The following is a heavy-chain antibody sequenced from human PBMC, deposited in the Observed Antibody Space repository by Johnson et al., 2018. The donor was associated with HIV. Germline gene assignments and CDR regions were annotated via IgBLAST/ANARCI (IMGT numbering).Heavy chain of an antibody. J-gene: IGHJ3*02. Sequence: VQLVESGGGVVQPGRSLRLSCAASGFTFSSYWMSWVRQAPGKGLEWVANIKQDGSKKYLVDSVKGRFTISRDNAKNSLYLQMDSLRAEDTALYYCARPYDDYVYGAFDIWGQGTMVTVSS. V-gene: IGHV3-7*01. D-gene: IGHD4-17*01. CDR2: IKQDGSKK. CDR1: GFTFSSYW. CDR3: ARPYDDYVYGAFDI.